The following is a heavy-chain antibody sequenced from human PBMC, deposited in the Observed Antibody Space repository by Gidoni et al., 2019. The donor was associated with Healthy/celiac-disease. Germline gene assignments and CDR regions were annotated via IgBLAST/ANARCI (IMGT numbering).Heavy chain of an antibody. CDR2: IKQEGSGK. J-gene: IGHJ2*01. D-gene: IGHD6-13*01. V-gene: IGHV3-7*03. CDR3: ARDSEEEAAGTRGEEWDFDI. Sequence: EVQLVESGGGLVQPGGSLSLSCAASGFTFSSYWMNWVRQAPGKGLEWVANIKQEGSGKEYGDSVKGRFTSSRYNAKNAMYLQRNRLRAEETAGYYCARDSEEEAAGTRGEEWDFDIWGRGTLVTGYS. CDR1: GFTFSSYW.